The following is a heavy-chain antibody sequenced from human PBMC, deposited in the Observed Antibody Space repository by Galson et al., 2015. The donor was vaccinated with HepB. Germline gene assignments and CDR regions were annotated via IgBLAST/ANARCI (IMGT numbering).Heavy chain of an antibody. V-gene: IGHV2-5*02. D-gene: IGHD3-16*02. CDR1: GFSFRSTGVG. CDR3: AHRGYDYIWGSYRSYYFDY. CDR2: VYWDDDK. J-gene: IGHJ4*02. Sequence: PALVKPTQTLTLTCTFSGFSFRSTGVGVGWIRQPPGRALEWLALVYWDDDKRYSPSLKSRLTITKDTSKNQVVLTMTNMDPVDTATYYCAHRGYDYIWGSYRSYYFDYWGQGTLVTVSS.